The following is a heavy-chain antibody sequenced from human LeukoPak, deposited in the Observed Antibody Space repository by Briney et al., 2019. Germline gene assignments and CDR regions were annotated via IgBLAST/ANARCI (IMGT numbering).Heavy chain of an antibody. V-gene: IGHV1-18*01. CDR3: ARGYYYYDILTGHDY. D-gene: IGHD3-9*01. Sequence: ASVKVSCKASGYTFTSCGIIWVRQAPGQGLEWMGWISAYNGNTNYAQKLQGRVTMTTDTSTSTAYMELRSLRSDDTAVYYCARGYYYYDILTGHDYWRQGTLVTVSS. CDR1: GYTFTSCG. J-gene: IGHJ4*02. CDR2: ISAYNGNT.